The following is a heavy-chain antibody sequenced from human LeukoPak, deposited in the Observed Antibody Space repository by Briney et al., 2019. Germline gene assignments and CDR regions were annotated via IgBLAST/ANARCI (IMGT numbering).Heavy chain of an antibody. CDR3: ARDPSSGPPPYFDGMDV. V-gene: IGHV1-46*01. CDR2: TNPSGGST. Sequence: ASVKVSCKASGSTFTSYYMHWVRQAPGQGLEWMGITNPSGGSTSYAQKFQGRVTMTRDTSTSTVYMELSSLRTEDTAVYYCARDPSSGPPPYFDGMDVWGQGTTVTVSS. J-gene: IGHJ6*02. D-gene: IGHD6-19*01. CDR1: GSTFTSYY.